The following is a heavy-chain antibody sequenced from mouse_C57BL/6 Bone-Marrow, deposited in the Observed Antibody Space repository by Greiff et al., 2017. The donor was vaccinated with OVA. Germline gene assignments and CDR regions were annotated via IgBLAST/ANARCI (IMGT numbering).Heavy chain of an antibody. CDR2: IDPSDSYT. D-gene: IGHD2-2*01. CDR1: GYTFTSYW. Sequence: QVQLQQPGAELVMPGASVKLSCEASGYTFTSYWMHWVKQRPGQGLEWIGEIDPSDSYTNYNQKFKGKSTLTVDKSSSTAYMQLSSLTSEDSAVYYCARLGYYRYFDVWGTGTTVTVSS. V-gene: IGHV1-69*01. J-gene: IGHJ1*03. CDR3: ARLGYYRYFDV.